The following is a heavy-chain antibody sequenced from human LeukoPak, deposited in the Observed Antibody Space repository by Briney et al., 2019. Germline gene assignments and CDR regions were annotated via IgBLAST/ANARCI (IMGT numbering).Heavy chain of an antibody. V-gene: IGHV4-31*03. D-gene: IGHD3-16*02. CDR2: IYYSGST. Sequence: SETLSLTCTVSGGSISSGGYYWSWIRQHPGKGLEWIGYIYYSGSTYYNPSLKSRVTISVDTSKNQFSLKLSSVTAADTAVYYCARRSWGSYRYPYNWFDPWGQGTLVTASS. J-gene: IGHJ5*02. CDR3: ARRSWGSYRYPYNWFDP. CDR1: GGSISSGGYY.